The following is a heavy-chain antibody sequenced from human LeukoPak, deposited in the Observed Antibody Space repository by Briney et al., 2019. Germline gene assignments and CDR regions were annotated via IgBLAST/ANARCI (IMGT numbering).Heavy chain of an antibody. CDR3: ARDQNYYDSSGELYYVY. J-gene: IGHJ4*02. V-gene: IGHV3-7*01. Sequence: GGSLRLSCAASGFSFNSYWMSWVRQAPGKGLEWVANIKRDGSEKYYVDSVKGRFTISRDNAKNSLYLQMNSLRAEDTAVYYCARDQNYYDSSGELYYVYWGQGTLVTVSS. CDR2: IKRDGSEK. D-gene: IGHD3-22*01. CDR1: GFSFNSYW.